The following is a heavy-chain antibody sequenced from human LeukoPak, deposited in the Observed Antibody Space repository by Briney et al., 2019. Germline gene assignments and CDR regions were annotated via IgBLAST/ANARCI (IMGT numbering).Heavy chain of an antibody. V-gene: IGHV1-2*02. D-gene: IGHD4-23*01. CDR2: INPNNGGT. CDR3: AAADYGGSFDY. CDR1: GYTFTGYY. Sequence: GASVKVSCKASGYTFTGYYMHWVRQAPGQGLEWMGWINPNNGGTNYAQKFQERVTITRDMSTSTAYMELSSLRSEDTAVYYCAAADYGGSFDYWGQGTLVTVSS. J-gene: IGHJ4*02.